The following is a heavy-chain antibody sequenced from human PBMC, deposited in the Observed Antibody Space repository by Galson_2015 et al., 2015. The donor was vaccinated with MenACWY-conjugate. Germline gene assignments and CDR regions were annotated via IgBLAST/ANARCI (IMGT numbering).Heavy chain of an antibody. V-gene: IGHV3-23*01. D-gene: IGHD6-13*01. CDR1: GFTFSSYA. CDR3: AKDIAAAGTYGMDV. Sequence: SLRLSCAASGFTFSSYAMSWVRQAPGKGLEWVSAISGSGGSTYYADSVKGRFTISRDNSKNTLYLQMNSLGAEDTAVYYCAKDIAAAGTYGMDVWGQGTTVTVSS. J-gene: IGHJ6*02. CDR2: ISGSGGST.